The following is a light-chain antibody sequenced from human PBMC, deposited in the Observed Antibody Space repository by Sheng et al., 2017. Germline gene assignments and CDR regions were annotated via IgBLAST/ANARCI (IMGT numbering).Light chain of an antibody. CDR2: GAS. CDR1: QSVTSNY. CDR3: QQRSNWPPVT. J-gene: IGKJ5*01. V-gene: IGKV3D-20*02. Sequence: EIVLTQSPGTLSLSPGERATLSCRASQSVTSNYLAWYQQKPGQALRLLLYGASSRDTGIPDRFSGSGSGTDFTLTISRLEPEDSAVYYCQQRSNWPPVTFGQGTRLEIK.